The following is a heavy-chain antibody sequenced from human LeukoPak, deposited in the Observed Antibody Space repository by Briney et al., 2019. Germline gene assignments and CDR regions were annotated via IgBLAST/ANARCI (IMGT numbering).Heavy chain of an antibody. Sequence: GGSLRPSCAASGFTFSSYSMNWVRQAPGKGLEWVSSISSSSSYIYYADSVKGRFTISRDNAKNSLYLQMNSLRAEDTAVYYCARDLSGSSSWYAWGQGTLVTVSS. CDR1: GFTFSSYS. J-gene: IGHJ5*02. D-gene: IGHD6-13*01. CDR2: ISSSSSYI. V-gene: IGHV3-21*01. CDR3: ARDLSGSSSWYA.